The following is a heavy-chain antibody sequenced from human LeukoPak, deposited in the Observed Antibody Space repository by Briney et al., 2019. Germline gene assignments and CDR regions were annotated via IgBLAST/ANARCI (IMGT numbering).Heavy chain of an antibody. Sequence: GGSLRLSCAASGFTFSSYAMSWVRQAPGKGLEWVSAISGSGGSTYYADSVKGRFTISRDNSKNTLYLQMNSLRAEDTAVYYCAVSLMDYSNYYFDYWGQGTLVTVSS. V-gene: IGHV3-23*01. CDR1: GFTFSSYA. CDR2: ISGSGGST. J-gene: IGHJ4*02. D-gene: IGHD4-11*01. CDR3: AVSLMDYSNYYFDY.